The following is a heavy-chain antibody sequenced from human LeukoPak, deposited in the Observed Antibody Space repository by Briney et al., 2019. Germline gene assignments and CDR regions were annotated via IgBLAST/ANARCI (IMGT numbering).Heavy chain of an antibody. CDR3: XXXXXXSIYGYIEY. CDR2: ISGNDGST. V-gene: IGHV3-23*01. CDR1: GFTLTNNA. J-gene: IGHJ4*02. D-gene: IGHD3-16*02. Sequence: GGSLRLSCAASGFTLTNNAMSWVRQAPGKGLEWVSVISGNDGSTYYAHSVKGRFTISRDNSRNTLYLQMNSLRAEDTAIYNCXXXXXXSIYGYIEYWGQGILVTVPS.